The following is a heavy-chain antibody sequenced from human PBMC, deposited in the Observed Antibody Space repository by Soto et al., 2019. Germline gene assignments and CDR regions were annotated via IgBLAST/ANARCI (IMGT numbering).Heavy chain of an antibody. V-gene: IGHV3-30-3*01. CDR2: ISYDGSNK. CDR3: ARGEGCSVGSCHLAY. D-gene: IGHD2-15*01. Sequence: QVQLVESGGGVVQPGRSLRLSCAASGFTFSSYAMHWVRQAPGKGLEWVAVISYDGSNKYYADSVKGRITISRDNSKNTLNLEINSLQAEATTVYYCARGEGCSVGSCHLAYWGQGTLCTVSS. CDR1: GFTFSSYA. J-gene: IGHJ4*02.